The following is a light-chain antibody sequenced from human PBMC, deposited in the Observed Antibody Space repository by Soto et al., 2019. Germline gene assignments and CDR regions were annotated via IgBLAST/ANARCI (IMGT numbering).Light chain of an antibody. J-gene: IGLJ1*01. V-gene: IGLV2-14*01. Sequence: QSALTQPASVSGSPGQSITISCTGTSSDVGNYNYVSWYQQHPGKAPQLMIYEVNNRPSGVSNRFSGSKSGNTASLTISGLQAEDEADYYCTSFTSRDTYVFGTGTKVTVL. CDR1: SSDVGNYNY. CDR3: TSFTSRDTYV. CDR2: EVN.